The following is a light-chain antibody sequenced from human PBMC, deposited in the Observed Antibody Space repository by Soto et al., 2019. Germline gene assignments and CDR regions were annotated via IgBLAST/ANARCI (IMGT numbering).Light chain of an antibody. V-gene: IGKV3-11*01. Sequence: EIVLTQSPATLSLSPGERATLSCRASQSVTNSLALYQQKPGQAPRLLIYHASNRATGIPARFSGSGSGTDFTLTSRSLDPADFAVDYCQQRRTFGQGTKVEI. CDR1: QSVTNS. CDR2: HAS. CDR3: QQRRT. J-gene: IGKJ1*01.